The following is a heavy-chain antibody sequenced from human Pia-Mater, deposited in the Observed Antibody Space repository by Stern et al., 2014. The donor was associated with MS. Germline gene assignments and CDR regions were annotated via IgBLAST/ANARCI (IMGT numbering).Heavy chain of an antibody. V-gene: IGHV3-30*18. D-gene: IGHD3-3*01. Sequence: MQLGESGGDVVQPGRSLRLSCAASGFTFSSYGMHWVRQAPGKGLEWVALISYDGSNKHYVDSLRGRFTISRDNSKNTVYLQMNSLRPEDTAVYYCAKDRAYYDFWRGYYTDAFDIWGQGTRVTVSS. CDR3: AKDRAYYDFWRGYYTDAFDI. CDR1: GFTFSSYG. CDR2: ISYDGSNK. J-gene: IGHJ3*02.